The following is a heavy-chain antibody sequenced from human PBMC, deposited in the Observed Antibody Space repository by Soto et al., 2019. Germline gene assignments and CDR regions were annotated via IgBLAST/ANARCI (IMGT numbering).Heavy chain of an antibody. D-gene: IGHD6-19*01. J-gene: IGHJ4*02. CDR3: ATDLPFGLWLAR. V-gene: IGHV1-3*01. CDR1: GYTFTNYA. Sequence: GASVKVSCKASGYTFTNYAMHWVRQAPGQRLEWMGWINGGNGDTTYSQKFQGRVTITRDTSASTAHMELTRLRSEDTAVHYCATDLPFGLWLARWGQGTQVTVSS. CDR2: INGGNGDT.